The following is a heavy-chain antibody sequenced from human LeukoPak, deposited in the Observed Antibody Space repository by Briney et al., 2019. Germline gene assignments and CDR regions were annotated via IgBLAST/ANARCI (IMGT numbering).Heavy chain of an antibody. J-gene: IGHJ4*02. CDR2: IYTSGST. CDR3: ARGSGYFFNY. CDR1: GGSISSYY. D-gene: IGHD3-3*01. Sequence: SETLSLTCTVSGGSISSYYWSWVRQPAGKGLEWIGRIYTSGSTIYNPSLRSRVTISLDTSKNQFSLKLSSVTAADTAVYYCARGSGYFFNYWGQGALVTVSS. V-gene: IGHV4-4*07.